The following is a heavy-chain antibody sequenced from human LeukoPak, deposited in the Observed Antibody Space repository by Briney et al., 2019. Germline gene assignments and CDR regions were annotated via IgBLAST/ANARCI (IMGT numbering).Heavy chain of an antibody. CDR1: GGSISSYY. CDR3: ARSSCYISGWYWFDP. Sequence: SETLSLTCTVSGGSISSYYWSWIRQPPGKGLEWIGYIYTSGSTNYNPSLKSRVTISVDTSKNQFSLKLSSVTAADTAVYYCARSSCYISGWYWFDPWGQGTLVTVSS. V-gene: IGHV4-4*09. J-gene: IGHJ5*02. CDR2: IYTSGST. D-gene: IGHD6-19*01.